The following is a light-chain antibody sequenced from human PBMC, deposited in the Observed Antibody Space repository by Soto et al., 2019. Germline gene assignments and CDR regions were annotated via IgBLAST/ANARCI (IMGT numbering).Light chain of an antibody. V-gene: IGKV3-20*01. Sequence: EIVLTQAPGTLSVSPGERVTLSCRASQSISSSYLAWYPQRPGQAPRLLIVGASYRATGIPDRFSGSGSRTDFTLTISRLEPEDFAVYYCQQYNSSPPEFTFGPRTKVDSK. CDR2: GAS. CDR1: QSISSSY. J-gene: IGKJ3*01. CDR3: QQYNSSPPEFT.